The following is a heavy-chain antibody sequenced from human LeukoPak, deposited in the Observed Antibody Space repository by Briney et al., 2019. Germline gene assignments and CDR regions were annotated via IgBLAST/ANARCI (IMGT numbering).Heavy chain of an antibody. V-gene: IGHV3-21*01. CDR3: ARMGEMATIENAFDI. CDR2: ISSSSSYI. CDR1: GFTFSSYS. J-gene: IGHJ3*02. D-gene: IGHD5-24*01. Sequence: GSLRLSCAASGFTFSSYSMNWVRQAPGKGLEWVSSISSSSSYIYYADSVKGRFTISRDNAKNSLYLQMNSLRAEDTAVYYCARMGEMATIENAFDIWGQGTMVTVSS.